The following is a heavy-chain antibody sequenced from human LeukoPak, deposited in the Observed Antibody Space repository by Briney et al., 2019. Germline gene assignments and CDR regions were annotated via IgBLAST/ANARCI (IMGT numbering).Heavy chain of an antibody. Sequence: GGSLRLSCAASGFTFSSYAMHWVRQAPGKGLEWVAVISYDGSNKYYADSVKGRFTISRDNSKNTLYVQMDSLRVEDTAVYYCATGSGYYYDHWGQGTLVTVSS. D-gene: IGHD3-22*01. J-gene: IGHJ4*02. CDR2: ISYDGSNK. CDR1: GFTFSSYA. CDR3: ATGSGYYYDH. V-gene: IGHV3-30-3*01.